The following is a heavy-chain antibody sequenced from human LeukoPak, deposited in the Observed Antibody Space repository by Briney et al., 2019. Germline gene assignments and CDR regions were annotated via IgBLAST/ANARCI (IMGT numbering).Heavy chain of an antibody. D-gene: IGHD5-18*01. J-gene: IGHJ2*01. CDR2: IYYSGST. CDR3: ARIRDGYSYGRWYFDL. Sequence: SETLSLTCTVSGGSISSYYWSWIRQPPGKGLEWIGYIYYSGSTNYNPSLKSRVTISVGTSKNQFSLKLSSVTAADTAVYYCARIRDGYSYGRWYFDLWGRGTLVTVSS. V-gene: IGHV4-59*08. CDR1: GGSISSYY.